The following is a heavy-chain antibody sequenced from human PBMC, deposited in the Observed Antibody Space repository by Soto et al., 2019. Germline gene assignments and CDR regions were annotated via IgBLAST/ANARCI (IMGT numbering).Heavy chain of an antibody. CDR1: GFSLSTSGVG. J-gene: IGHJ3*02. V-gene: IGHV2-5*02. CDR3: AHRRWCSSTSCYASDAFDI. D-gene: IGHD2-2*01. Sequence: QITLKESGPTLVKPTQTLTLTCTFSGFSLSTSGVGVGWIRQPPGKALEWLALIYCDDDKRYSPSLKSRLTITKDTSKNQVVLTMTNMDPVDTATYYCAHRRWCSSTSCYASDAFDIWGPGTMVTVSS. CDR2: IYCDDDK.